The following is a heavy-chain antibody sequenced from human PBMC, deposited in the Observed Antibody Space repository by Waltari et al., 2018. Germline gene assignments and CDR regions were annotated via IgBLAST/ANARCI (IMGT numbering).Heavy chain of an antibody. CDR2: ISSSSSTI. CDR1: GFTFSSYS. V-gene: IGHV3-48*01. CDR3: AREDIVVVVATPYYYGMDV. J-gene: IGHJ6*02. D-gene: IGHD2-15*01. Sequence: EVQLVESGGGLVQPGGSLRLSCAASGFTFSSYSMNWVRQAPGKGLELVSYISSSSSTIYYADSVKGRFTISRDNAKNSLYLQMNSLRAEDTSVYYCAREDIVVVVATPYYYGMDVWGQGTTVTVSS.